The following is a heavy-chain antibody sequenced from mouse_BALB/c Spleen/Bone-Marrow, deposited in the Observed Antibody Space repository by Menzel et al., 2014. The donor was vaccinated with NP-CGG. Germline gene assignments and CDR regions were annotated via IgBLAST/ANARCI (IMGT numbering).Heavy chain of an antibody. CDR3: AGLRPRFEFAY. Sequence: EVQLQQSGAELAKPGASVKLSCTASGFNIKDTYMHWVKQRPEQGLEWIGRIDPANGNTKYDPKFQGKATITADTSSNTAYLQLSSLTSEDTAVYYCAGLRPRFEFAYWGQGTLVTVSA. CDR2: IDPANGNT. J-gene: IGHJ3*01. D-gene: IGHD2-4*01. CDR1: GFNIKDTY. V-gene: IGHV14-3*02.